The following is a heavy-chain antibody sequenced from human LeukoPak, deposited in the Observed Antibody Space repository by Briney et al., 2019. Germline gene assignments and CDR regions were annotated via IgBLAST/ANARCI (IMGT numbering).Heavy chain of an antibody. Sequence: ASVKVSCKASGGTFSSYAISWVRQAPGQGLEWMGRIIPILGIANYAQKFQGRATITADKSTSTAYMELSSLRSEDTAVYYCARDLDEYCSSTSCYDYYYYGMDVWGQGTPVTVSS. CDR2: IIPILGIA. V-gene: IGHV1-69*04. CDR3: ARDLDEYCSSTSCYDYYYYGMDV. CDR1: GGTFSSYA. D-gene: IGHD2-2*01. J-gene: IGHJ6*02.